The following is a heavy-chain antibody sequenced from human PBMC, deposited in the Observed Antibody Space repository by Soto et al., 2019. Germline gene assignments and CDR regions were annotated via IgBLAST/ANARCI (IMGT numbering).Heavy chain of an antibody. D-gene: IGHD4-17*01. CDR3: ARDLGSMTTRLYNWFDP. CDR1: GGSISSYY. V-gene: IGHV4-59*01. CDR2: IYYSGST. Sequence: SETLSLTCTVSGGSISSYYWSWIRQPPGKGLEWIGYIYYSGSTNYNPSLKSRINISVDTSKNQFSLKLSSVTAADTAVYYCARDLGSMTTRLYNWFDPWGQGTLVTVSS. J-gene: IGHJ5*02.